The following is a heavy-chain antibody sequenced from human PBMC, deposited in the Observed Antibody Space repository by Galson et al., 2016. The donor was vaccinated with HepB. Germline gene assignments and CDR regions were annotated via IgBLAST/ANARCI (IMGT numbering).Heavy chain of an antibody. CDR1: GFTFNSYF. CDR2: ISGGDGSV. Sequence: SLRLSCAASGFTFNSYFMTWIRQAPGKGLEWVSYISGGDGSVYYTDSLKGRFTISRDSANKSVYLQMNSLRAEDTAVYYCARGLGFCSSTNCPPTYYSYSGMDVWGKGTTVTVSP. V-gene: IGHV3-11*01. CDR3: ARGLGFCSSTNCPPTYYSYSGMDV. J-gene: IGHJ6*04. D-gene: IGHD2-2*01.